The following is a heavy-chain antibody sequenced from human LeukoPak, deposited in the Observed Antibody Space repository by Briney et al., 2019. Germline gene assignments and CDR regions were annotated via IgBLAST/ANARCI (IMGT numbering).Heavy chain of an antibody. Sequence: ETLSLTCAVYGGSFSGYHWSWVRQPPGKGLEWVSSIFPSGGEIHYADSVRGRFTISRGNSKSTLSLQMNSLRVEDTAIYYCATYRQVLLPFESWGQGTLVTVSS. CDR1: GGSFSGYH. J-gene: IGHJ4*02. D-gene: IGHD2-8*02. CDR3: ATYRQVLLPFES. V-gene: IGHV3-23*01. CDR2: IFPSGGEI.